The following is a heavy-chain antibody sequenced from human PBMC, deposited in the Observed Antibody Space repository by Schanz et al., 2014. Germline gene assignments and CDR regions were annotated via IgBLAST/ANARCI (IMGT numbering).Heavy chain of an antibody. CDR1: GFPFSSYG. V-gene: IGHV3-30*03. J-gene: IGHJ4*02. CDR2: ISFDGSKK. CDR3: ATETYSSSWCFDY. D-gene: IGHD6-13*01. Sequence: VQLVESGGFLFPPFFSLLLSCAASGFPFSSYGMNWVRQAPGKGLEWVAVISFDGSKKYYADSVKGRFAISRDNAKNSVFLQMNGLRDEDTAVYYCATETYSSSWCFDYWGQGTLVTVSS.